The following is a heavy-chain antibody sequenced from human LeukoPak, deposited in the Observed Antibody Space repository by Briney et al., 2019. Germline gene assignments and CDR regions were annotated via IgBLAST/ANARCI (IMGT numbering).Heavy chain of an antibody. D-gene: IGHD3-10*01. CDR3: AKGERYYYGSGPADY. V-gene: IGHV3-23*01. CDR1: GFTFSSYA. J-gene: IGHJ4*02. Sequence: PGGSLRLSCAASGFTFSSYAMSWVRQAPGKGLEWVSAISGSGGSTYYADSVKGRFTISRDNSKNTLYLQMNSLRAEDTAVYYCAKGERYYYGSGPADYWGQGTLVTVSS. CDR2: ISGSGGST.